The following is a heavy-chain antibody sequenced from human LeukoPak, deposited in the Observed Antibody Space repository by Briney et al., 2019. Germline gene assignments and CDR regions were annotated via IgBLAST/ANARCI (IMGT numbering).Heavy chain of an antibody. D-gene: IGHD5-24*01. CDR3: TRGGTNYQFDY. CDR2: IYTSGNT. CDR1: GGSISSGSYY. Sequence: SQTLSLTCTVSGGSISSGSYYWSWIRQPAGKGLEWIGRIYTSGNTNYNPSLKSRVTVSLDESKKQLSLNLSSVTAADTAVYYCTRGGTNYQFDYWGQGTLVTVSS. V-gene: IGHV4-61*02. J-gene: IGHJ4*02.